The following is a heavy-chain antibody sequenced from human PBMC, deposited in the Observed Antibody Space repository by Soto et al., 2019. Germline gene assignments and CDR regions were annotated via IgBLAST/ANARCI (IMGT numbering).Heavy chain of an antibody. CDR2: INWRSSGI. CDR1: GFDFAEYG. Sequence: SGGSLRLSCVASGFDFAEYGMHWVRQAPGKGLEWVSGINWRSSGIYHTDSVRGRFTISRDNSKNTLYLQMNSLRAEDTAVYYCARDLVVVPAATYYYYYGMDVWGQGTTVTVSS. CDR3: ARDLVVVPAATYYYYYGMDV. V-gene: IGHV3-9*01. D-gene: IGHD2-2*01. J-gene: IGHJ6*02.